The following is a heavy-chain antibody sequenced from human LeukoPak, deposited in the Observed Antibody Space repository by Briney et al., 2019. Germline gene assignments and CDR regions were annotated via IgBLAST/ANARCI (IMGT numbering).Heavy chain of an antibody. CDR1: GGSISSSSYY. Sequence: PSETLSLTCTVSGGSISSSSYYWGWIRQPPGKGLEWIGSIYYSGSTYYNPSLKSRVTISVDTSKNQFSLKLRSVTAADTAVYYCARAGLPYYYYYMDVWGKGTTVTVSS. D-gene: IGHD2-15*01. V-gene: IGHV4-39*07. J-gene: IGHJ6*03. CDR2: IYYSGST. CDR3: ARAGLPYYYYYMDV.